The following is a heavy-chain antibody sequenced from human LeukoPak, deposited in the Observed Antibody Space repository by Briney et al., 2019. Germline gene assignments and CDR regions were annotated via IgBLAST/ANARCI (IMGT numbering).Heavy chain of an antibody. CDR2: ISGASSSI. J-gene: IGHJ4*02. Sequence: PGGSLRLSCAASGFTFSSYWMSWVRQAPGQGLEWISYISGASSSIFYSDSVKGRFTISRDNSKNTLYLQMNSLRAEDTAVYYCAKDQWSFSYFDYWGQGTLVTVSS. CDR3: AKDQWSFSYFDY. CDR1: GFTFSSYW. D-gene: IGHD1-26*01. V-gene: IGHV3-48*01.